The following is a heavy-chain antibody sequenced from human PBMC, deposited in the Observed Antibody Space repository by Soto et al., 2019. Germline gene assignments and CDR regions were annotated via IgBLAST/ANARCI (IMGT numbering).Heavy chain of an antibody. CDR1: GYTFTSYG. CDR2: ISAYNGNT. CDR3: ARDRLVLVAATHPIPDAFDL. J-gene: IGHJ3*01. Sequence: QVQLVQSGAEVKKPGASVKVSCKASGYTFTSYGISWVRQAPGQGLEWMGWISAYNGNTNYAQKLQGRVTMTTDTPTSQAYMERRSLRSDDTAVYYCARDRLVLVAATHPIPDAFDLWGQGTMVTVSS. D-gene: IGHD2-15*01. V-gene: IGHV1-18*01.